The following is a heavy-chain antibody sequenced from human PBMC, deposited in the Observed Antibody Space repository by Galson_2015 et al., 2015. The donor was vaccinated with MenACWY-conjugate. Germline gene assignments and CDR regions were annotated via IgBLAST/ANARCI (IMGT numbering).Heavy chain of an antibody. J-gene: IGHJ6*02. Sequence: SVKVSCKASGGTFSSYAISWVRQAPGQGLEWMGGIIPIFGTANYAQKFQGRVTITADESTSTAYMELSSLRSEDTAVYYCASRAPVILTDSSYYYYYGMDVWGQGTTVTVSS. V-gene: IGHV1-69*13. CDR3: ASRAPVILTDSSYYYYYGMDV. D-gene: IGHD3-9*01. CDR2: IIPIFGTA. CDR1: GGTFSSYA.